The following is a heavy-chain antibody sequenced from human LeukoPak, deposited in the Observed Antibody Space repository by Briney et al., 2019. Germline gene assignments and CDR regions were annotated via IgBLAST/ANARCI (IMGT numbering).Heavy chain of an antibody. CDR1: GGSICSYY. CDR3: ARHGAPDYDILTGYYTAPFDI. CDR2: IYDSGST. D-gene: IGHD3-9*01. V-gene: IGHV4-59*08. Sequence: SETLSLTCAVSGGSICSYYWSWIPQPPGKGLECIGHIYDSGSTNYNPSLESRVTISVDTSKNQFSLKLSSVTAADTAVYYCARHGAPDYDILTGYYTAPFDIWGQGTMVTVSS. J-gene: IGHJ3*02.